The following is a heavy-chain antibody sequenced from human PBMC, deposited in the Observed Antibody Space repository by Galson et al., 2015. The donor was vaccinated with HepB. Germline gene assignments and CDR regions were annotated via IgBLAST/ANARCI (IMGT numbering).Heavy chain of an antibody. J-gene: IGHJ6*03. CDR3: ARSRGIGRYDFWSGYSYYMDV. CDR2: INHSGST. V-gene: IGHV4-34*01. Sequence: LTCAVYGGSFSGYYWSWIRQPPGKGLEWIGEINHSGSTNYNPSLKSRVTISVDTSKNQFSLKLSSVTAADTAVYYCARSRGIGRYDFWSGYSYYMDVWGKGTTVTVSS. CDR1: GGSFSGYY. D-gene: IGHD3-3*01.